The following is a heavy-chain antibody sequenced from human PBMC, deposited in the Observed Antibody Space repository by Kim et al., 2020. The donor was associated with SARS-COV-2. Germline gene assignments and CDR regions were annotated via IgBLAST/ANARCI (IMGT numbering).Heavy chain of an antibody. CDR3: ARWREDYYDSSGYFDY. V-gene: IGHV4-61*01. J-gene: IGHJ4*01. Sequence: SETLSLTCTVSGGSVSSGSYYWSWIRQPPGKGLEWIGYIYYSGSTNYNPSLKSRVTISVDTSKNQFSLKLSSVTAADTAVYYCARWREDYYDSSGYFDY. CDR1: GGSVSSGSYY. D-gene: IGHD3-22*01. CDR2: IYYSGST.